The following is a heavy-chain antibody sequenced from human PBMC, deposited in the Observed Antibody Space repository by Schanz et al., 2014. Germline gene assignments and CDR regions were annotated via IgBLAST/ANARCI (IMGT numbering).Heavy chain of an antibody. Sequence: ESGGGLVQPGGSLRLSCAASRFTFSDYWMSWVRQAPGKGLEWVANMNQDGSVKNYVDSVKGRFTISRDNAKNALYLQMNSLRAEDTAVYYCVRDTDYHFDYWGQGTLVTVSS. CDR3: VRDTDYHFDY. J-gene: IGHJ4*02. CDR1: RFTFSDYW. V-gene: IGHV3-7*01. CDR2: MNQDGSVK. D-gene: IGHD4-17*01.